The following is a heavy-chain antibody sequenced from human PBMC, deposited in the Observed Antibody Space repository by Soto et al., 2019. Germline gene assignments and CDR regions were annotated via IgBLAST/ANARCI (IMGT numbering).Heavy chain of an antibody. Sequence: ASVKVSCKASGYTFTSYCISWVRQAPGQGLEWMGWISAYNGNTNYAQRLQGRVTMTTDTSTSTAYMELRSLRSDDTAVYYCARFVEDIVLMVYASDYDYWGQGTLVTVSS. D-gene: IGHD2-8*01. V-gene: IGHV1-18*01. J-gene: IGHJ4*02. CDR3: ARFVEDIVLMVYASDYDY. CDR1: GYTFTSYC. CDR2: ISAYNGNT.